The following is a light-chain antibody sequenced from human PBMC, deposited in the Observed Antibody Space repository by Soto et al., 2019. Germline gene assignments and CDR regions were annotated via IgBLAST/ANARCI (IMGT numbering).Light chain of an antibody. CDR3: QQYGSSPST. Sequence: EIVLTQSPGTLSLSPGERATLSCRASQSVSSSYLAWCQQKPGQAPMLLIYGASSRATGIPDRFSGSGSGTDFTLTISRLEPEDFAVYYCQQYGSSPSTFGQGTKVEIK. V-gene: IGKV3-20*01. J-gene: IGKJ1*01. CDR2: GAS. CDR1: QSVSSSY.